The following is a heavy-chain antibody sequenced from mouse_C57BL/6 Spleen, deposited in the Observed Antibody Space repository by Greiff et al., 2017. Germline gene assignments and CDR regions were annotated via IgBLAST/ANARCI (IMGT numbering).Heavy chain of an antibody. CDR3: AREGGLLDY. J-gene: IGHJ2*01. CDR2: IDPSDSYT. Sequence: QVQLQQPGAELVMPGASVKLSCKASGYTFTSYWMHWVKQRPGQGLEWIGEIDPSDSYTNYNQKFKGKSTLTVDKSSSTAYMQLSSLTSEDSAGYYCAREGGLLDYWGQGTTLTVSS. D-gene: IGHD2-10*01. V-gene: IGHV1-69*01. CDR1: GYTFTSYW.